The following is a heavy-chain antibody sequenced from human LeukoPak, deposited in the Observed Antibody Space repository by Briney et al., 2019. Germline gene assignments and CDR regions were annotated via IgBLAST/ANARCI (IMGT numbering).Heavy chain of an antibody. Sequence: PSETLSLTCAVYGGSFSGYYWSWIRQPPGKGLEWIGEINHSGSTNYNPSLKSRVTISVDTSKNQFSLKLSSVTAADTAVYYCASGEVANDYWGQGTLVTVSS. CDR3: ASGEVANDY. J-gene: IGHJ4*02. V-gene: IGHV4-34*01. CDR1: GGSFSGYY. CDR2: INHSGST. D-gene: IGHD5-24*01.